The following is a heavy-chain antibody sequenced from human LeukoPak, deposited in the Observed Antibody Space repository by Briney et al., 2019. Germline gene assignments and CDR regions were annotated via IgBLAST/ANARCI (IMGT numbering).Heavy chain of an antibody. CDR1: GYTFTGYY. Sequence: GASVKVSCKASGYTFTGYYMHWVQQAPGQGLEWMGWINPNSGGTNYAQKFQGRVTMTRDTSISTAYMELSRLRSDDTAVYYCARVYSGYDQQPNDYWGQGTLVTVSS. V-gene: IGHV1-2*02. J-gene: IGHJ4*02. D-gene: IGHD5-12*01. CDR2: INPNSGGT. CDR3: ARVYSGYDQQPNDY.